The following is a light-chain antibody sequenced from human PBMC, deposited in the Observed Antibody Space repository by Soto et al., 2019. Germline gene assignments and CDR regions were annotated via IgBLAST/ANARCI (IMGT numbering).Light chain of an antibody. CDR3: QQYNNWPPYT. J-gene: IGKJ2*01. V-gene: IGKV3-15*01. Sequence: EIVLTQTPATLSLSPGERATLSCGASQSVSSSYLAWYQQKPGQAPRLLIYGASTRATGIPARFSGSGSETEFTLTISSLKSEDFAVYYCQQYNNWPPYTFGQGTKVDVK. CDR2: GAS. CDR1: QSVSSSY.